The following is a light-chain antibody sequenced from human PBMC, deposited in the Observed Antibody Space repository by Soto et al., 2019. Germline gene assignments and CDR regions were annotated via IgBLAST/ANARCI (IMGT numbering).Light chain of an antibody. J-gene: IGKJ1*01. CDR1: QSLLHSNGYNY. CDR2: LGS. V-gene: IGKV2-28*01. Sequence: DIVVTQSPLTLPVTPGETASISCRSSQSLLHSNGYNYLDWYLQKPGQSPQLLIYLGSNRASGVPDMFSGSGSGTDFTLKIGRVEAEDVGVYYCVQALQSPPWTFGQGTKVDIK. CDR3: VQALQSPPWT.